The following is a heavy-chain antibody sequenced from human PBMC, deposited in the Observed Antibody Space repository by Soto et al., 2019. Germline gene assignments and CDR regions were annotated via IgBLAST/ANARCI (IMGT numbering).Heavy chain of an antibody. J-gene: IGHJ4*02. CDR1: GFTFSNFA. Sequence: PGGSLRLSCVASGFTFSNFAMAWVRQAPGKGLEWVSAISGSGGSTYYADSVKGRFTISRDNSKNTLYLQMNSLRAEDTAVYYCAKDLNSYSSSPIPYYFDYWGQGTLVTVSS. CDR3: AKDLNSYSSSPIPYYFDY. D-gene: IGHD6-6*01. V-gene: IGHV3-23*01. CDR2: ISGSGGST.